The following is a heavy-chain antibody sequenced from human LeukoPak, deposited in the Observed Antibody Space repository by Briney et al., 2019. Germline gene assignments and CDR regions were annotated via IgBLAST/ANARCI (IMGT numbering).Heavy chain of an antibody. CDR1: GFSFPNAW. D-gene: IGHD1-26*01. CDR3: TTVTGVGASTSR. J-gene: IGHJ4*02. V-gene: IGHV3-15*01. CDR2: IKGTSDGATT. Sequence: GGSLRLSCAVSGFSFPNAWLSWVRQAPGKGLEWVGRIKGTSDGATTDYAAPVKGRFTISKDDSKKTMYLQMNSLKTEDTAVYYCTTVTGVGASTSRGGQGTLVTVSS.